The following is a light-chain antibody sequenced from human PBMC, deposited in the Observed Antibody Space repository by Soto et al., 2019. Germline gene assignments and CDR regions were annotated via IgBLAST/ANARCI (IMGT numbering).Light chain of an antibody. CDR1: QSVSNTY. Sequence: EIVLTQSPGTLSLSPGERATLSCRASQSVSNTYLAWYQQKPGQAPRLLMYGASSRASGVPDRFSGSGSGTDFTLTISRLEPEDSAVYYCQQYGSSPWTFCQGTKVGIK. J-gene: IGKJ1*01. CDR2: GAS. CDR3: QQYGSSPWT. V-gene: IGKV3-20*01.